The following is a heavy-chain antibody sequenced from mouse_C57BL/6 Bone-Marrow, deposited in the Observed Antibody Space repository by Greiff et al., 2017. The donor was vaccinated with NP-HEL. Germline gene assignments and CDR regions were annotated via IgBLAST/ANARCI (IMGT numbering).Heavy chain of an antibody. CDR3: AAHYDFYWYFDV. CDR2: ISDGGSYT. CDR1: GFTFSSYA. Sequence: EVQLVESGGGLVKPGGSLKLSCAASGFTFSSYAMSWVRQTPEKRLEWVATISDGGSYTYYPDNVKGRFTISRDNAKNNLYLQMSHLKSEDTAMYYCAAHYDFYWYFDVWGTGTTVTVSS. J-gene: IGHJ1*03. V-gene: IGHV5-4*01. D-gene: IGHD2-4*01.